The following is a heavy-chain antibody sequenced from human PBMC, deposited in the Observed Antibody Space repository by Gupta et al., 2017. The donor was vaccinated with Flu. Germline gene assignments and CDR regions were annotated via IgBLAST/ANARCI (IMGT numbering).Heavy chain of an antibody. V-gene: IGHV1-2*02. D-gene: IGHD1-26*01. J-gene: IGHJ6*02. CDR1: GYTFTGYY. CDR2: INHNSGGT. Sequence: QVQLVQSGAEVKKPGSSVKVSCKASGYTFTGYYMHWVRQAPGQGLEWMGWINHNSGGTNYAQKVQGRVTMTRDTSSSTAYRELSRLRSDDTAVYYCAREGSHYYYYGMDVWGQGTTVTVSS. CDR3: AREGSHYYYYGMDV.